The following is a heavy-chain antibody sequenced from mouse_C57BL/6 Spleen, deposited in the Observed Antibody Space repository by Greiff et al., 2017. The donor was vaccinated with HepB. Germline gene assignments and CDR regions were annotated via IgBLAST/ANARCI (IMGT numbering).Heavy chain of an antibody. V-gene: IGHV1-15*01. CDR1: GYTFTDYE. CDR2: IDPETGGT. D-gene: IGHD1-1*01. Sequence: VQLQQSGAELVRPGASVTLSCKASGYTFTDYEMHWVKQTPVHGLEWIGAIDPETGGTAYNQKFKGKAILTADKSSSTAYMELRSLTSEDSAVYYCTRSEDHFNLLLRPYFDYWGQGTTLTVSS. J-gene: IGHJ2*01. CDR3: TRSEDHFNLLLRPYFDY.